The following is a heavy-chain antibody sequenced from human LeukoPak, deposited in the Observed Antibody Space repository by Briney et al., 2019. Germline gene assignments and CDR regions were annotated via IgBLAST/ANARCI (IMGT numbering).Heavy chain of an antibody. D-gene: IGHD3-10*01. CDR3: ATSGSGSYYYYGMDV. CDR1: GFTFDDYA. CDR2: ISGVGGST. J-gene: IGHJ6*02. V-gene: IGHV3-43*02. Sequence: GGSLRLSCAASGFTFDDYAMHWVRQAPGKGLEWVSLISGVGGSTYYADSVKGRFIISRDNSKSSLYLQMNSLRTEDTALYYCATSGSGSYYYYGMDVWGQGTTVTVSS.